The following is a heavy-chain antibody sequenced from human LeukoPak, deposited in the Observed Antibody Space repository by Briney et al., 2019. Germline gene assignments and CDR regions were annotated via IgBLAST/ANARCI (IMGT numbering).Heavy chain of an antibody. D-gene: IGHD2-21*02. CDR1: GGSISSSSYY. Sequence: SETLSLTCTVSGGSISSSSYYWGWIRQPPGKGLEWIGSIYYSGSTYYNPSLKSRVTISVDTYKNKSSLKLSSVTAAETAVYYCARHPIVVVTASAFDIWGQGTMVTVSS. J-gene: IGHJ3*02. CDR2: IYYSGST. V-gene: IGHV4-39*01. CDR3: ARHPIVVVTASAFDI.